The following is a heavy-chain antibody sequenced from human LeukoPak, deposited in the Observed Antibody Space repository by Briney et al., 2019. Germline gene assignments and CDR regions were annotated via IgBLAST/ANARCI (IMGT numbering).Heavy chain of an antibody. Sequence: GGSLRLSCAASGFTVSSNYMSWVRQAPGKGPEWVSVVSRSADSTYYADSVKGRFTISRDSPKNTLSLQMDSLRAEDTAMYYCAKSRHCSGGSCYLWGSFDLWGRGTLVTVSS. CDR3: AKSRHCSGGSCYLWGSFDL. CDR1: GFTVSSNY. CDR2: VSRSADST. D-gene: IGHD2-15*01. J-gene: IGHJ2*01. V-gene: IGHV3-53*01.